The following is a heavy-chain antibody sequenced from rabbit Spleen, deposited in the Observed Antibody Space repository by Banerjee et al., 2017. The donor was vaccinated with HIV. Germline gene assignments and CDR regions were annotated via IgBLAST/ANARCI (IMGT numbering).Heavy chain of an antibody. CDR2: IYIVTGKA. D-gene: IGHD5-1*01. V-gene: IGHV1S40*01. CDR3: ARDLVGVVGWNFYL. Sequence: QSLEESGGDLVKPGASLTLTCTASEFSFSNNVYMCWVRQAPGKGLEWISCIYIVTGKAVYATWASARFTISRTSSTTVTLRMTSLTAADRATYFCARDLVGVVGWNFYLWGPGTLVTVS. J-gene: IGHJ4*01. CDR1: EFSFSNNVY.